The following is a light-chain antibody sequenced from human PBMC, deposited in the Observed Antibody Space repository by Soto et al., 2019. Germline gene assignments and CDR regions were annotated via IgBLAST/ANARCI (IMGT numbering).Light chain of an antibody. J-gene: IGKJ1*01. CDR3: QQYGSSPSWT. CDR1: QSVSSK. Sequence: EIVMTQSPGTLSVSPGERVTLSCRASQSVSSKLVWYQRKPGQSPRLLIYGASSRATGIPDRFSGSGSGTDFTLTISRLEPEDFAVYYCQQYGSSPSWTFGQGTKVDIK. CDR2: GAS. V-gene: IGKV3-20*01.